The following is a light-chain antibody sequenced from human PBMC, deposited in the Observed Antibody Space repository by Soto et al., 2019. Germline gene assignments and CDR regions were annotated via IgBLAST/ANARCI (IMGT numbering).Light chain of an antibody. J-gene: IGKJ4*01. CDR1: QSVSGY. Sequence: EIVLTQSPATLSLSPGNRATPSCRASQSVSGYLAWYQQKPGQAPRVLIYDASNRATGIPARFSGSGSGTYFTLTIPSLEPEDFAVYYCQQRSNWPSTFGGGTKVEI. V-gene: IGKV3-11*01. CDR2: DAS. CDR3: QQRSNWPST.